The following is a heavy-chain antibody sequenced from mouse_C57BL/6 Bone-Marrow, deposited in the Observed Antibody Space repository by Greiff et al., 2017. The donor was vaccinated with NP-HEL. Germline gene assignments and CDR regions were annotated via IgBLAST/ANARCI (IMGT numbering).Heavy chain of an antibody. V-gene: IGHV1-19*01. CDR1: GYTFTDYY. Sequence: DVKLVESGPVLVKPGASVKMSCKASGYTFTDYYMNWVKQSHGKSLEWIGVINPYNGGTSYNQKFKGKATLTVDKSSSTAYMELNSLTSEDSAVYYCEANWDDYWGQGTTLTVSS. J-gene: IGHJ2*01. CDR2: INPYNGGT. D-gene: IGHD4-1*01. CDR3: EANWDDY.